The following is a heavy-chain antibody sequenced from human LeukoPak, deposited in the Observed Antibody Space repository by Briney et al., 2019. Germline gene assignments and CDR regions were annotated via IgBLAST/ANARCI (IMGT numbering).Heavy chain of an antibody. J-gene: IGHJ4*02. D-gene: IGHD2-15*01. Sequence: ASVKVSCKASGYTFTSYYMHWVRQAPGQGLEWMGIINPSGGSTSYAQKFQGRVTMTRDTSASTVYMELSSLRSEDTAVYYCATESTVGYCSGGSCYSFDYWGQGTLVTVSS. CDR1: GYTFTSYY. CDR3: ATESTVGYCSGGSCYSFDY. CDR2: INPSGGST. V-gene: IGHV1-46*01.